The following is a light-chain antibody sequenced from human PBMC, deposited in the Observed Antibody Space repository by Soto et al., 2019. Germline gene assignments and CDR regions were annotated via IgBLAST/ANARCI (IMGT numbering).Light chain of an antibody. Sequence: DIQMTQSPSSLSASVGDRVTITCRASQGISNYLAWYQQKPGKVPKLLIYAASTLQSGVPSRFSGSGSGTDFTLTISSLQPEDVATYNCQKYNSALGDTFGPGTKVDIK. V-gene: IGKV1-27*01. CDR1: QGISNY. J-gene: IGKJ3*01. CDR2: AAS. CDR3: QKYNSALGDT.